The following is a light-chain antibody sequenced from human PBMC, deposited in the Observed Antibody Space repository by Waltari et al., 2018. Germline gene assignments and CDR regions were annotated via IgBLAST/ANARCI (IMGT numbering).Light chain of an antibody. J-gene: IGLJ3*02. V-gene: IGLV3-1*01. Sequence: SYEVTQPPSVSVSPGQTATIACSGDKLEDKFTAWFQQRPGQSPVLIIYRDTKRPPGIPERFLGSNSGNTATLTISGTQAMDEGDYYGQAWDSSSVVFGGGTKLTVL. CDR3: QAWDSSSVV. CDR2: RDT. CDR1: KLEDKF.